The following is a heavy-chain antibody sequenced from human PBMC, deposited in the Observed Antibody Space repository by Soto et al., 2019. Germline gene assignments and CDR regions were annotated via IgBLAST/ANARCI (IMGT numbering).Heavy chain of an antibody. J-gene: IGHJ4*01. Sequence: QVQLVQSGAEVKKPGSSVKVSCKTSGGLFSVFSFNWVRQAPGQGLEWMGGVLPITGSTDSAQKFQGRLTITADRSTSTIYMELSRLTSDDTANYYCATIRVRGGPLRFEDGGQGTLISVSS. D-gene: IGHD5-12*01. CDR1: GGLFSVFS. CDR3: ATIRVRGGPLRFED. V-gene: IGHV1-69*06. CDR2: VLPITGST.